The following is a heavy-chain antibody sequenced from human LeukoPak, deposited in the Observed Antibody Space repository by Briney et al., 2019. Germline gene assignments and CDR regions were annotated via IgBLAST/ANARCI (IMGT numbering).Heavy chain of an antibody. V-gene: IGHV1-46*01. CDR2: INPSGGST. CDR3: AREESIAAAGTSHGMDV. D-gene: IGHD6-13*01. CDR1: GYTFTSYY. Sequence: ASVKVSCKASGYTFTSYYMHWVRQDPGQGLEWMGIINPSGGSTSYAQKFQGRVTMTRDTSTSTVYMELSSLRSEDTAVYYCAREESIAAAGTSHGMDVWGQGTTVTVSS. J-gene: IGHJ6*02.